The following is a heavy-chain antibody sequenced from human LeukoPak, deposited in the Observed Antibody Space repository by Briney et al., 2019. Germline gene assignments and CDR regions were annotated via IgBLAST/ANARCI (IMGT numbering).Heavy chain of an antibody. V-gene: IGHV4-39*07. D-gene: IGHD3-16*01. Sequence: SETPSLTCTVSGGSISSSSYYWGWIRQPPGKGLEWIGSIYYSGSTYYNPSLKSRVTISVDTSKNQFSLKLSSVTAADTAVYYCASVIWGETGQIDYWGQGTLVTVSS. J-gene: IGHJ4*02. CDR1: GGSISSSSYY. CDR3: ASVIWGETGQIDY. CDR2: IYYSGST.